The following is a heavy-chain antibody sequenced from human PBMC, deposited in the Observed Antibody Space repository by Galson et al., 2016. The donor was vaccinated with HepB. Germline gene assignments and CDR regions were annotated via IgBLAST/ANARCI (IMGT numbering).Heavy chain of an antibody. Sequence: SLRLSCAASEFNFSTYGMHWVRQAPGKGLEWVALIWHDGSNKYYADSVKGRFTISRDNPKNTLYLQLNSLEVEDTAVYYCAREMHVAAAAAFDFGGQGTLVTVSS. CDR3: AREMHVAAAAAFDF. V-gene: IGHV3-33*01. CDR2: IWHDGSNK. CDR1: EFNFSTYG. D-gene: IGHD6-13*01. J-gene: IGHJ4*02.